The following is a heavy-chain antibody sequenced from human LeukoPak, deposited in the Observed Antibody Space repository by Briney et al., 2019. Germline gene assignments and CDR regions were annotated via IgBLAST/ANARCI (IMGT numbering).Heavy chain of an antibody. D-gene: IGHD3-16*01. CDR3: ANGAFRLYYIDV. CDR1: GFTFSGSA. Sequence: GGSLKLSCAASGFTFSGSAMHWVRQAPGKGLVWVSRINTDGSSTNYADSVKGRFTISRDNAKNTVYLQMNSLRAEDTAVYYCANGAFRLYYIDVWGKGTTVTVSS. CDR2: INTDGSST. J-gene: IGHJ6*03. V-gene: IGHV3-74*01.